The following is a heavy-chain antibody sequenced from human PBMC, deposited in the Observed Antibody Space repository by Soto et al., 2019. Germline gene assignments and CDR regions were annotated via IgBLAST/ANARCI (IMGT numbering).Heavy chain of an antibody. J-gene: IGHJ4*02. Sequence: PGGSLRLSCADSGVTLSNVWMNWVRQAPGKGPEWVGRIKSKTDGGTVEYAAPVKDRFTISRDDSENTLYLQMNSLKTEDTAVYYCSHGYYQYFESWGQGT. V-gene: IGHV3-15*07. CDR3: SHGYYQYFES. CDR2: IKSKTDGGTV. CDR1: GVTLSNVW. D-gene: IGHD5-18*01.